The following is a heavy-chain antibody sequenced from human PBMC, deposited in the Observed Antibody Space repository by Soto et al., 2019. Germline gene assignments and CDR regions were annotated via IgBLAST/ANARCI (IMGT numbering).Heavy chain of an antibody. J-gene: IGHJ5*02. CDR3: ATGYCSSTSCHP. Sequence: GASVKVSCKASGYTFSSYGISWVRQAPGQGLEWMGWISAFNGNANYAQKFQGRVTMTADASTSTAYMELSSLRSEDTAVYYCATGYCSSTSCHPWGQGTLVTVSS. CDR2: ISAFNGNA. CDR1: GYTFSSYG. D-gene: IGHD2-2*01. V-gene: IGHV1-18*01.